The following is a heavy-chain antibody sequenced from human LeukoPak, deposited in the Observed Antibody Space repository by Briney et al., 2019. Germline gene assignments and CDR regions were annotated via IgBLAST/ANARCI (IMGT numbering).Heavy chain of an antibody. V-gene: IGHV1-24*01. D-gene: IGHD3-10*01. CDR3: ATGDEWQLLDY. J-gene: IGHJ4*02. CDR2: FDPGERKL. Sequence: ASVTVSCKVSGYSLSELSMHWVRQAPGKGLEYMGGFDPGERKLIYAEKLQGRVTMTEDKSTDTAYMELSSLRSEDTAVYYCATGDEWQLLDYWGQGTLVTVSS. CDR1: GYSLSELS.